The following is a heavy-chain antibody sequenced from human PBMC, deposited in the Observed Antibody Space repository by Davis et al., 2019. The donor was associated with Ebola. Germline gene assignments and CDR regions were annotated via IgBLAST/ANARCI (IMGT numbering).Heavy chain of an antibody. CDR3: ASGQLVWG. CDR2: ISISSSYI. D-gene: IGHD6-13*01. J-gene: IGHJ4*02. CDR1: GFTFSSYS. V-gene: IGHV3-21*04. Sequence: GESLKISCAASGFTFSSYSMNWVRQAPGKGLEWVSSISISSSYIYYADSVKGRFTISRDNSKNTLYLQMNSLRAEDTAVYYCASGQLVWGWGQGTLVTVSS.